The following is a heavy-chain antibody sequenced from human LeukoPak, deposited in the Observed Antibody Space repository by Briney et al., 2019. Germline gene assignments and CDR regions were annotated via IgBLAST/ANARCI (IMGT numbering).Heavy chain of an antibody. CDR3: ARGLQQPSSWFDP. V-gene: IGHV3-30*02. D-gene: IGHD6-13*01. Sequence: TGGSLRLSCAASGFTFSSYGMHWVRQAPGKGLEWVAFIQYSGSNKYYTDSVKGRFTISRDNAKNSLYLQMNSLRAEDTAVYYCARGLQQPSSWFDPWGQGTLVTVSS. J-gene: IGHJ5*02. CDR1: GFTFSSYG. CDR2: IQYSGSNK.